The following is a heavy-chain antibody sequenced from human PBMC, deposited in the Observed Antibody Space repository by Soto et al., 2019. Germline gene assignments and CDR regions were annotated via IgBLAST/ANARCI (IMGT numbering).Heavy chain of an antibody. CDR1: GYTFTSYG. V-gene: IGHV1-18*04. D-gene: IGHD2-2*01. CDR3: ARRRYCSSTSCYRSRYYGMDV. J-gene: IGHJ6*02. CDR2: ISAYNGNT. Sequence: ASVKVSCKASGYTFTSYGISWVRQAPGQGLEWMGWISAYNGNTNYAQKLQGRVTMTTDTSTSTAYMELRSLRSDDTAVYYCARRRYCSSTSCYRSRYYGMDVWGQGTTVTVSS.